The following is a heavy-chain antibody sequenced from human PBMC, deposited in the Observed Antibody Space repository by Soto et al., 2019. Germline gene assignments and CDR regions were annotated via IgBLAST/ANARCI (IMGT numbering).Heavy chain of an antibody. CDR2: IYYSGST. Sequence: QVQLQESGPGLVKPSQTLSLTCTVSGGSISSGDYYWSWIRQHPGKGLEWIGYIYYSGSTYYNPSLQSRVTISMDKSENQLSLELSCATAGGTAVYYCARAVYKYGHSDYWGQGSPVTVSS. V-gene: IGHV4-31*03. D-gene: IGHD5-18*01. CDR1: GGSISSGDYY. CDR3: ARAVYKYGHSDY. J-gene: IGHJ4*02.